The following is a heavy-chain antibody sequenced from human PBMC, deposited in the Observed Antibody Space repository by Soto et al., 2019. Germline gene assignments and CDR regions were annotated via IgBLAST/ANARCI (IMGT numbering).Heavy chain of an antibody. D-gene: IGHD6-13*01. Sequence: GGSLRLSCAASGFTFSNYAMSWVRQAPGKGLEWVSAISGSGGTTYYADSVKGRFTISRDNSKNTLYLQMNRLRAEDTAVYYCAKDRPISSWLVVGFQHWGQGTLVTVSS. CDR1: GFTFSNYA. J-gene: IGHJ1*01. V-gene: IGHV3-23*01. CDR3: AKDRPISSWLVVGFQH. CDR2: ISGSGGTT.